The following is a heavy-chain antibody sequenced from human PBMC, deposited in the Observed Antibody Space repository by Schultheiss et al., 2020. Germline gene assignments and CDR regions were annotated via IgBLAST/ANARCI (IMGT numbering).Heavy chain of an antibody. V-gene: IGHV3-48*01. J-gene: IGHJ6*02. Sequence: GGSLRLSCAASGFTFSSYSMNWVRQAPGKGLEWVSYISSSSSTIYYADSVKGRFTISRDNAKNSLYLQMNSLRAEDTAVYYCARSVPKGYCSGGSCSHYYYGMDVWGQGTTVTVSS. CDR2: ISSSSSTI. CDR1: GFTFSSYS. CDR3: ARSVPKGYCSGGSCSHYYYGMDV. D-gene: IGHD2-15*01.